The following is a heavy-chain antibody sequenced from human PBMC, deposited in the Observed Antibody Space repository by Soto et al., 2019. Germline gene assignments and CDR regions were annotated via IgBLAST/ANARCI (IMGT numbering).Heavy chain of an antibody. Sequence: GESLKISCKGSGYSFTSYWIGWVRQMPGKGLEWMGIIYPGGTDTRYSPSFQGQVTISADKSFSTAYLQWSSLKDLDTAMYYCASLGTRYYDSSGYYYYGMDVWGQGTTVTVSS. V-gene: IGHV5-51*01. J-gene: IGHJ6*02. CDR1: GYSFTSYW. CDR2: IYPGGTDT. CDR3: ASLGTRYYDSSGYYYYGMDV. D-gene: IGHD3-22*01.